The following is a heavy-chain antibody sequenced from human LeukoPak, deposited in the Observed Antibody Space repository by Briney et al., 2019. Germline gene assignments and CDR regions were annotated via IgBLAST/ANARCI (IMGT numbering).Heavy chain of an antibody. Sequence: ASVKVSCKVSGYTLTELSMHWVRQAPGEGLEWMGGFDPEDGEAIYAQKFQGRVTITTDESTSTAYMELSSLRSEDTVVYYCARNGVGEYQLRLYYMDVWGKGTTVTVSS. CDR1: GYTLTELS. D-gene: IGHD2-2*01. CDR2: FDPEDGEA. V-gene: IGHV1-24*01. J-gene: IGHJ6*03. CDR3: ARNGVGEYQLRLYYMDV.